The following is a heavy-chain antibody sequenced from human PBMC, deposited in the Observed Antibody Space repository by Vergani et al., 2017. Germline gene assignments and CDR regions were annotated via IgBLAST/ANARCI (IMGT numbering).Heavy chain of an antibody. CDR2: IYYSGST. J-gene: IGHJ4*02. CDR1: GGSISSYY. Sequence: QVQLQESGPGLVKPSETLSLTCTVSGGSISSYYWSWIRQPPGKGLEWIGYIYYSGSTNYNPSLKSRVTISVDTSKNQFSLKLSSVTAADTAVYYCARERPAADYWGQGTLVTVSS. CDR3: ARERPAADY. V-gene: IGHV4-59*12. D-gene: IGHD6-25*01.